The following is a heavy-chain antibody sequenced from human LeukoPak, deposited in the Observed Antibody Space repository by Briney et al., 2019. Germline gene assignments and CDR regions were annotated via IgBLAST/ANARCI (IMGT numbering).Heavy chain of an antibody. CDR1: GFTFSTYG. V-gene: IGHV3-30*18. Sequence: PGGSLRLSCAASGFTFSTYGMHWVRQAPGKGLEWVAVISYDGSNKYYADSVKGRFTISRDNSKNTLYLQMNSLRAEDTAVYYCAKDSSYYYDSSGYYYDYWGQGTLVTVSS. J-gene: IGHJ4*02. CDR2: ISYDGSNK. CDR3: AKDSSYYYDSSGYYYDY. D-gene: IGHD3-22*01.